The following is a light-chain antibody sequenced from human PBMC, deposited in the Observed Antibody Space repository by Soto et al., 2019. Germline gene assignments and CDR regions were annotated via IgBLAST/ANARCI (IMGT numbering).Light chain of an antibody. CDR3: QQYGSSPWT. V-gene: IGKV3-20*01. J-gene: IGKJ1*01. Sequence: EIVLMQSPGTLSLSPGEGATLSCRASQSVNSNYLAWYQQKPGQAPTVLIFDTSRRATGVPDRFSGSGSGTDFTLTISRLEPDDFAVYYCQQYGSSPWTFGQGTKVEIK. CDR2: DTS. CDR1: QSVNSNY.